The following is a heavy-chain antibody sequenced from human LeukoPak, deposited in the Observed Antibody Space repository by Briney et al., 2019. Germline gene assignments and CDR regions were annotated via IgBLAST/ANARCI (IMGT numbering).Heavy chain of an antibody. CDR3: ARDYTDGRTYWFDP. Sequence: PGGSLRLSCAASGSTFSSYSMNWVRQAPGKGLEWVSYISSSSSTIYYADSVKGRFTISRDNAKNSLYLQMNSLRDEDTAVYYCARDYTDGRTYWFDPWGQGTLVTVSS. CDR2: ISSSSSTI. D-gene: IGHD3-16*01. J-gene: IGHJ5*02. V-gene: IGHV3-48*02. CDR1: GSTFSSYS.